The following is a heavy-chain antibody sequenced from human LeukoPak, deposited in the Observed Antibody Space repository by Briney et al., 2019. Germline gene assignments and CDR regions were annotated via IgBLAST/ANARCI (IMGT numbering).Heavy chain of an antibody. CDR2: IYYSGST. CDR1: GGSISSGDYY. D-gene: IGHD1-20*01. V-gene: IGHV4-30-4*02. J-gene: IGHJ4*02. CDR3: ARRGLTGTWDY. Sequence: SETLSLTCTVSGGSISSGDYYWSWIRQPPGKGLEWIGYIYYSGSTYYNPSLKSRVTISVDTSKNHFSLKLNSVTTADTAVYYCARRGLTGTWDYWGQGTLVTVSS.